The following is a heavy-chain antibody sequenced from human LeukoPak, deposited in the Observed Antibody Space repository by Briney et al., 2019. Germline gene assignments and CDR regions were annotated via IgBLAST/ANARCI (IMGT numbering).Heavy chain of an antibody. CDR3: ARGATISETGYFDF. J-gene: IGHJ4*03. CDR2: IDHRGDT. V-gene: IGHV4-34*01. D-gene: IGHD5-24*01. Sequence: PSETLSLTCAVYGGSFSRYYWGWIRQSPGKGLEWIAEIDHRGDTNYNPSVKSRVTVSVDTSKNQFSLKVRSLSAADTAVYYCARGATISETGYFDFWGQGTLVTVSS. CDR1: GGSFSRYY.